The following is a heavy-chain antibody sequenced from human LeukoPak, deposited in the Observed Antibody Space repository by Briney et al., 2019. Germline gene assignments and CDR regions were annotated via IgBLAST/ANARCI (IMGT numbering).Heavy chain of an antibody. J-gene: IGHJ4*02. CDR1: GFTFSSYA. CDR3: AKDHYYGSGSYSRWVYFDY. V-gene: IGHV3-43*01. Sequence: GGSLRLSCAASGFTFSSYAMHWVRQAPGKGLDWVPLISWDGGSTYYADSVKGRFTISRDNSKNSLYLQMNSLRTEDTALYFCAKDHYYGSGSYSRWVYFDYWGQGTLVTVSS. CDR2: ISWDGGST. D-gene: IGHD3-10*01.